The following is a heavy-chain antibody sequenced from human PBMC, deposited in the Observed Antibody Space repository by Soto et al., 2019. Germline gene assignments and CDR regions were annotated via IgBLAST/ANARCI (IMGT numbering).Heavy chain of an antibody. V-gene: IGHV4-39*01. J-gene: IGHJ5*02. Sequence: SETLSLTCSVSGGSISNSGNYWGWIRRPPGKGLEWIGTMDYSGGTSYNPSLKSRVTISADTSNNQFSLRLSSVTAADTAVYYCARRTPLYASESSRFDPWGQGALVTVS. CDR2: MDYSGGT. CDR1: GGSISNSGNY. D-gene: IGHD3-10*01. CDR3: ARRTPLYASESSRFDP.